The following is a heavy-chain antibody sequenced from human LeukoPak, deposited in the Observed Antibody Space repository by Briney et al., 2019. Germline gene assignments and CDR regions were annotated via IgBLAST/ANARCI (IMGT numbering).Heavy chain of an antibody. CDR1: GYSVSSNSAA. D-gene: IGHD6-19*01. J-gene: IGHJ4*02. Sequence: SQTLSLTCAFSGYSVSSNSAAWNWIRQSPSRGLEWLGRTYYRSKWYNDYALSVKSRITINPDTSKNQFSLQLNSVTPEDTAVYYCVRSRAVAGSFDYWGQGTLVTVSS. CDR2: TYYRSKWYN. CDR3: VRSRAVAGSFDY. V-gene: IGHV6-1*01.